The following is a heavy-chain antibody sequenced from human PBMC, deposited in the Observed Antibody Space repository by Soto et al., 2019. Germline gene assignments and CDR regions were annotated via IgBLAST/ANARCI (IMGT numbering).Heavy chain of an antibody. CDR3: ARDALEYSSGWYIDY. D-gene: IGHD6-19*01. J-gene: IGHJ4*02. CDR1: GGSISSGDYY. Sequence: QVQLQESGTGLVKPSQTLSLTCTVSGGSISSGDYYWSWIRQPPGKGLEWIGYIYYSGSTYYNPSLKSRVTISVDTSKNQFSLKLSSVTAADTAVYYCARDALEYSSGWYIDYWGQGTLVTVSS. V-gene: IGHV4-30-4*01. CDR2: IYYSGST.